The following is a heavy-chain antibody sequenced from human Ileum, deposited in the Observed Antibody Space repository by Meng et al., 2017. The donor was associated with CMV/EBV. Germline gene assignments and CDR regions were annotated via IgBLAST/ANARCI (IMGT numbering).Heavy chain of an antibody. D-gene: IGHD3-9*01. CDR2: IYPQNGGT. Sequence: QVQLGQAGTEVKKPGASVKVSCKTSGYTFTAKHLHWVRQAPGQGLEWMGWIYPQNGGTYFAQKFQGRVTMTSDTSITTAYMELSSLTSDDTAIYYCVKEDWYFDFWGQGTLVTVSS. V-gene: IGHV1-2*02. CDR1: GYTFTAKH. J-gene: IGHJ4*02. CDR3: VKEDWYFDF.